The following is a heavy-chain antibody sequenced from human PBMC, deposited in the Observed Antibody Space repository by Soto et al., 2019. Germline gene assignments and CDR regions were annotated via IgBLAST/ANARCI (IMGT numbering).Heavy chain of an antibody. Sequence: QVQLVQSGAEVKKPGASVKVSCKASGYIFTSYYIHWVRQAPGQGLEWMGWINPFDGSRMFAQSFQGRVSMTSDTSTSTVYMEVSSLRSDDTAVYYCSRVAPGETSPFDPWGQGTLVTVSS. V-gene: IGHV1-46*03. CDR2: INPFDGSR. CDR3: SRVAPGETSPFDP. D-gene: IGHD3-10*01. CDR1: GYIFTSYY. J-gene: IGHJ5*02.